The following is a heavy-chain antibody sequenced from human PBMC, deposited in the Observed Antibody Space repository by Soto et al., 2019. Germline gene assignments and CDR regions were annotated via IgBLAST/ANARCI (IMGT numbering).Heavy chain of an antibody. V-gene: IGHV1-8*01. CDR3: ARDGGDIPGYYGMDV. CDR2: MNPNSGNT. Sequence: GASVKVSCKASGYTFTSYDINWVRQATGQGLEWMGWMNPNSGNTGYAQKFQGRVTMTRNTSISTAYMELSSLRSEDTAVYYCARDGGDIPGYYGMDVWGQGTTVTVSS. D-gene: IGHD3-16*02. J-gene: IGHJ6*02. CDR1: GYTFTSYD.